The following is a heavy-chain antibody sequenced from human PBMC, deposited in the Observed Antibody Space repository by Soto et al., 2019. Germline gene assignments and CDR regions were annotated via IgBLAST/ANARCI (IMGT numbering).Heavy chain of an antibody. V-gene: IGHV3-15*01. CDR2: FQTKTGGGTA. Sequence: EVQLVASGGVLVKPGTSLRLSCAGSGLSFRDVKMTWVRQLPGKGLEWVGGFQTKTGGGTADYPAAVRGRLTISRDDSKNTLYLQLNSLKTEDTAVYYCATDYGWAFQIWGQGTTVTVSS. CDR1: GLSFRDVK. CDR3: ATDYGWAFQI. D-gene: IGHD4-17*01. J-gene: IGHJ3*02.